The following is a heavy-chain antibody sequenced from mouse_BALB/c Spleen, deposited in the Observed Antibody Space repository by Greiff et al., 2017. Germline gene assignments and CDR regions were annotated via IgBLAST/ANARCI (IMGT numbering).Heavy chain of an antibody. V-gene: IGHV1-9*01. CDR1: GYTFSSYW. CDR2: ILPGSGST. CDR3: ASSLLRPYYFDY. Sequence: VKLMESGAELMKPGASVKISCKATGYTFSSYWIEWVKQRPGHGLEWIGEILPGSGSTNYNEKFKGKATFTADTSSNTAYMQLSSLTSEDSAVYYCASSLLRPYYFDYWGQGTTLTVSS. D-gene: IGHD1-2*01. J-gene: IGHJ2*01.